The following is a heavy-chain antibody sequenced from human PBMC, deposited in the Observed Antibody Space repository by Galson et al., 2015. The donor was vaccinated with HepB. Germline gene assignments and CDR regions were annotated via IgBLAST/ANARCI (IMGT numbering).Heavy chain of an antibody. V-gene: IGHV1-3*01. CDR1: GYTFTSYA. CDR2: INAGNGNT. D-gene: IGHD3-3*01. CDR3: ARDRITIFGVEDYYYMDV. Sequence: SVKVSCKASGYTFTSYAMHWVRQAPGQRLEWMGWINAGNGNTKYSQKFQGRVTITRDTSASTAYMELSSLRSEDTAVYYCARDRITIFGVEDYYYMDVWGKGTTVTVSS. J-gene: IGHJ6*03.